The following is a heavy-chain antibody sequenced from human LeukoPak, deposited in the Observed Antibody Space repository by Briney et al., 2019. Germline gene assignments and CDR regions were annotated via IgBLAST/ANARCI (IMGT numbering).Heavy chain of an antibody. V-gene: IGHV4-34*01. D-gene: IGHD7-27*01. Sequence: SETLSLTCAVYGGSFSGYYWSWIRQPPGKGLEWIGEINHSGGTNYNPSLKSRVTISVDTSKNQFSLKLSSVTAADTAVYYCARDPRTGTFDYWGQGTLVTVSS. CDR3: ARDPRTGTFDY. CDR1: GGSFSGYY. J-gene: IGHJ4*02. CDR2: INHSGGT.